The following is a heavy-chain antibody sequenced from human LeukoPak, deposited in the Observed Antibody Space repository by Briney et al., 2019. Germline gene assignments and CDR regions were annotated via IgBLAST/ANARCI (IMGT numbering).Heavy chain of an antibody. Sequence: AGGSLRLSCAASGFTFSDYYMSWIRQAPGKGLEWVSYISSSGSTIYYADSMKGRFTISRDNAKNSLYLQMNSLRAEDTAVYYCARSLIGELGVIDYWGQGTLVTVSS. CDR1: GFTFSDYY. CDR2: ISSSGSTI. J-gene: IGHJ4*02. CDR3: ARSLIGELGVIDY. V-gene: IGHV3-11*01. D-gene: IGHD3-10*01.